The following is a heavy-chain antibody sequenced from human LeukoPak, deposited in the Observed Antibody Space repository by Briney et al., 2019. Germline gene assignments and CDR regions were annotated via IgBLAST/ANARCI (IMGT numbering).Heavy chain of an antibody. J-gene: IGHJ4*02. Sequence: ASVKVSCKASGGTYSSYAISWVRQAPGQGLEWMGGIIPIFGTANYAQKFQGRVTITADESTSTAYMELSSLRSEDTAVYYCARVPGYSYDPPFDYWGQGTLVTVSS. CDR3: ARVPGYSYDPPFDY. CDR2: IIPIFGTA. V-gene: IGHV1-69*01. CDR1: GGTYSSYA. D-gene: IGHD5-18*01.